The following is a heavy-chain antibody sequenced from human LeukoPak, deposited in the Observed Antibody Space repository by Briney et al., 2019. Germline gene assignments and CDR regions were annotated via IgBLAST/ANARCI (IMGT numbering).Heavy chain of an antibody. Sequence: GSLRLSCVASGFSFTSYWMSWVLQAPGKGLEFVANINQDAGTTNYVDSVKGRFTISRDNAENSLYLQMSSLRAEDTALYYCARDPGWSSFDIWGQGIMVTVSS. CDR2: INQDAGTT. CDR3: ARDPGWSSFDI. D-gene: IGHD2-15*01. V-gene: IGHV3-7*01. J-gene: IGHJ3*02. CDR1: GFSFTSYW.